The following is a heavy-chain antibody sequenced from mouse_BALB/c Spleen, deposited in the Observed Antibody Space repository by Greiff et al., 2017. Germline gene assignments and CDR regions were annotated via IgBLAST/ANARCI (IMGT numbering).Heavy chain of an antibody. V-gene: IGHV5-17*02. Sequence: VQVVESGGGLVQPGGSRKLSCAASGFTFSSFGMHWVRQAPEKGLEWVAYISSGSSTIYYADTVKGRFTISRDNPKNTLFLQMTSLRSEDTAMYYCARGNYFDYWGQGTTLTVSS. CDR3: ARGNYFDY. CDR2: ISSGSSTI. J-gene: IGHJ2*01. CDR1: GFTFSSFG.